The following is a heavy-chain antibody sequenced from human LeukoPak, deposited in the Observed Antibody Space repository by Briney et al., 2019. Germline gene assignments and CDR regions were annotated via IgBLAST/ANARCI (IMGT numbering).Heavy chain of an antibody. CDR2: IYYSGST. Sequence: PSETLSLTCTVSGGSISSYYRSWIRQPPGKGLEWIGYIYYSGSTNYNPSLKSRVTISVDTSKNQFSLKLSSVTAADTAVYYCARIIEGYYMDVWGKGTTVTVSS. CDR1: GGSISSYY. J-gene: IGHJ6*03. CDR3: ARIIEGYYMDV. D-gene: IGHD2/OR15-2a*01. V-gene: IGHV4-59*01.